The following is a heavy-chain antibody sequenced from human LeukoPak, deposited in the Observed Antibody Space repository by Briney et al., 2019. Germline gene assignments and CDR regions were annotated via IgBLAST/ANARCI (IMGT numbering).Heavy chain of an antibody. CDR3: ARRTGYNFYYLDV. CDR2: ISTYNGNA. Sequence: ASVKVSCKTSGYIFTQYGISWVRQAPEQGLEWMAWISTYNGNADYAQKFQGRASITTDTSTSTDYMELRSLRSDDTAVYYCARRTGYNFYYLDVWGQGTTVIVSS. CDR1: GYIFTQYG. D-gene: IGHD3/OR15-3a*01. V-gene: IGHV1-18*01. J-gene: IGHJ6*03.